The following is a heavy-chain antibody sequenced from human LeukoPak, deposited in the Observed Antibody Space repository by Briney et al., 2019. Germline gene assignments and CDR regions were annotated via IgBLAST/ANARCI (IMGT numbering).Heavy chain of an antibody. D-gene: IGHD2-2*01. J-gene: IGHJ6*02. Sequence: SETLFPTCTVSGASLSSYYWSWIRHPPGEGLEWNGYIYYSGSTNSHTSLRSRVTISVDTSTYQFSLKLSSVTAADTAVDYCARDCSSTSSNGMDVWGQGTTVTVSS. V-gene: IGHV4-59*01. CDR3: ARDCSSTSSNGMDV. CDR2: IYYSGST. CDR1: GASLSSYY.